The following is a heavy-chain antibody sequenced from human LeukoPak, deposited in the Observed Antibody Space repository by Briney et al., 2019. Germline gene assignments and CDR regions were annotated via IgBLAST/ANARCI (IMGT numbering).Heavy chain of an antibody. CDR1: GGSISSGGSY. CDR2: ISYSGTT. CDR3: ARERPVPDGSGSYSFHFDY. Sequence: PSETLSLTCTVSGGSISSGGSYWSWIRQHPGTGLEWIGYISYSGTTYYNPSLKSRVTISVDTSKNQFSLNLNSVTAADTAVYYCARERPVPDGSGSYSFHFDYWGQGILVTISS. V-gene: IGHV4-31*03. D-gene: IGHD3-10*01. J-gene: IGHJ4*02.